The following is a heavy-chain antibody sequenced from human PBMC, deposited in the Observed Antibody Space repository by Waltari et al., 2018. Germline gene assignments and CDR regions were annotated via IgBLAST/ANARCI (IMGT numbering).Heavy chain of an antibody. Sequence: EVHMVESAGGSVRPGKSLSLSYVAPSFTFAPPWLTWVRQAPGKGLEWVGRIQSKSDGYRTDVAAPVKGRFSISRDDARNTVYLQMNSLRNEDTALYYCTTLDAPWGGGWGQGTLVTVSS. J-gene: IGHJ4*02. CDR2: IQSKSDGYRT. CDR3: TTLDAPWGGG. V-gene: IGHV3-15*01. CDR1: SFTFAPPW. D-gene: IGHD1-26*01.